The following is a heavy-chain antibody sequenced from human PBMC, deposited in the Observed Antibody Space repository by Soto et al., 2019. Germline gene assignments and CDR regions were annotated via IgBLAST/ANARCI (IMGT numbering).Heavy chain of an antibody. D-gene: IGHD2-8*01. Sequence: QVQLVQSGAEVKKPGASVKASCKASGYTFTSYAMHWVRQAPGQRLEWMGWINVGNGNTKYSQKFQGRVTITKDTSASTAYMELSSLRSEDTAAYYCARANGAFDIWGQGTMVTVSS. CDR1: GYTFTSYA. J-gene: IGHJ3*02. V-gene: IGHV1-3*01. CDR3: ARANGAFDI. CDR2: INVGNGNT.